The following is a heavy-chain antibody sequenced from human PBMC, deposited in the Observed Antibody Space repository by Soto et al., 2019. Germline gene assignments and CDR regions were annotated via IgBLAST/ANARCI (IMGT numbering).Heavy chain of an antibody. J-gene: IGHJ6*02. Sequence: QVRLQESGPGLVKPSETLSLTCTVSGASVSSDSYSWAWIRQTPGKGLEWIGGFYFTGSTKTNPSLQSRVSISVDESKNQMSLKLNSVTAADTAVYYCAKDPRFYGMDVWGQGTTVTVSS. V-gene: IGHV4-61*01. CDR2: FYFTGST. CDR3: AKDPRFYGMDV. CDR1: GASVSSDSYS.